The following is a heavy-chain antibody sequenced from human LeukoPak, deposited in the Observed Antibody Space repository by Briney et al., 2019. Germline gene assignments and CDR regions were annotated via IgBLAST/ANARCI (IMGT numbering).Heavy chain of an antibody. D-gene: IGHD6-13*01. CDR2: ISNNGRTI. CDR3: ARGAAAGIVGWLDP. CDR1: GFTFSDYY. Sequence: GGSLRLSCAASGFTFSDYYMRWIRQAPGKGLEWISYISNNGRTIYYADSVKGRLTISRDNAKNSLCLQMNSLRVEDTAVYYCARGAAAGIVGWLDPWGQGTLVTVSS. J-gene: IGHJ5*02. V-gene: IGHV3-11*04.